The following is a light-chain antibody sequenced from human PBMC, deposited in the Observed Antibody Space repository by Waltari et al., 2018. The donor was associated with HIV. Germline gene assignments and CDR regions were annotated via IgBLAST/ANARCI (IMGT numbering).Light chain of an antibody. J-gene: IGLJ3*02. CDR2: DVS. Sequence: QPALTQPASVSGSPGQSITISCTGTSSDVDGYNYVSWYQQHPGKAPKLMIYDVSNRSSGVSNRFSGSKSGNTASLTISGLQAEDEADYYCSSYTSSSTRVFGGGTKLTVL. V-gene: IGLV2-14*01. CDR3: SSYTSSSTRV. CDR1: SSDVDGYNY.